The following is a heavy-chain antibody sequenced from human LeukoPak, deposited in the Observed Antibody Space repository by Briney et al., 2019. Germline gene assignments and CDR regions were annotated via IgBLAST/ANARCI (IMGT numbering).Heavy chain of an antibody. CDR1: GGSFSGYY. CDR3: TRLDILTGYYWLDP. CDR2: INHSGST. V-gene: IGHV4-34*01. D-gene: IGHD3-9*01. J-gene: IGHJ5*02. Sequence: PSETLSLTCAVYGGSFSGYYWSWIRQPPGKGLEWIGEINHSGSTNYNPSLKSRVTISVDTSKNQFSLKLSSVTAADTAVYFCTRLDILTGYYWLDPWGQGTLVTVSS.